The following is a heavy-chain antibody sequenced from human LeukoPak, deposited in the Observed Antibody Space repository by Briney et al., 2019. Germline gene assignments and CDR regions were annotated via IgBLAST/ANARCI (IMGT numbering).Heavy chain of an antibody. Sequence: ETLSLTCIVSGGSISSYYWSWIRQPPGKGLEWIGYIYSSGSTNYNPSLKSRVTLSVDTSKEQFSLKLSSVTAADTALYYCARTYSTSSNFDYWGQGTLVTVSS. D-gene: IGHD2-2*01. CDR3: ARTYSTSSNFDY. CDR2: IYSSGST. V-gene: IGHV4-4*09. J-gene: IGHJ4*02. CDR1: GGSISSYY.